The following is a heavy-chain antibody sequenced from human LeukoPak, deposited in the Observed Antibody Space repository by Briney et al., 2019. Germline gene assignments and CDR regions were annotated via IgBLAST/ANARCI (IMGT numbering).Heavy chain of an antibody. D-gene: IGHD3-10*01. V-gene: IGHV3-33*01. Sequence: GGSLRLSCAASGFTFSSYGMHWVRQAPGKGLEWVVVIWYDGSNKYYADSVKGRFTISRDNSKNTLYLQMNSLRAEDTAVYYCARARGSGSYYIDYWGQGTLVTVSS. J-gene: IGHJ4*02. CDR3: ARARGSGSYYIDY. CDR2: IWYDGSNK. CDR1: GFTFSSYG.